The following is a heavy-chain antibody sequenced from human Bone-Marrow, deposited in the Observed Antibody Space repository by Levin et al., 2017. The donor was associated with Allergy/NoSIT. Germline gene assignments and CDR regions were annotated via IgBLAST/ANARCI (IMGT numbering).Heavy chain of an antibody. CDR1: GFAFDEFA. Sequence: GGSLRLSCAASGFAFDEFAMHWVRQAPGQGLEWVAGISWNSDGLGYADSVRGRFTISRDDARKSLYLQMNSLRPEDTALYYCTKDTVAGYTGNYLGHFDWWGQGSLVTVSS. J-gene: IGHJ4*02. V-gene: IGHV3-9*01. D-gene: IGHD5-12*01. CDR2: ISWNSDGL. CDR3: TKDTVAGYTGNYLGHFDW.